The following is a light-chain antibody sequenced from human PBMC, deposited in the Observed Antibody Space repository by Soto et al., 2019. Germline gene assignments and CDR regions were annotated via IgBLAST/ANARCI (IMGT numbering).Light chain of an antibody. Sequence: QSVLTQPASVSGSPGQSITISCTGTSSDVGGYNYVSWYQQHAGKAPKLMIYEVSNRPSGVSNRFSGSKSGNTASLPISGLQAEDEADYYCSSYTSSSTVVFGGGTKLTVL. CDR2: EVS. J-gene: IGLJ2*01. CDR1: SSDVGGYNY. CDR3: SSYTSSSTVV. V-gene: IGLV2-14*01.